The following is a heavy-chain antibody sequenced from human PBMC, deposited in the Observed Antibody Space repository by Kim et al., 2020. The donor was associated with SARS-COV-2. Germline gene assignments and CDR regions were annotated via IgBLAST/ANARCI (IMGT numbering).Heavy chain of an antibody. J-gene: IGHJ4*02. Sequence: SETLSLTCIVSGDSITSYYWTWIRQAPGKGLEWIGYFYYSGSTNYNPSLKGRVTTSVDTSKNHFSLKLTSVTADDTALYYCAGGKQLLTFDYWGQGTLVTVSS. D-gene: IGHD4-4*01. CDR1: GDSITSYY. CDR2: FYYSGST. V-gene: IGHV4-59*13. CDR3: AGGKQLLTFDY.